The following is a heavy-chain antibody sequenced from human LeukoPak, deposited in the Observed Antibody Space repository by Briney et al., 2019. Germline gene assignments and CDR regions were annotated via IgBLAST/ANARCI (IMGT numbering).Heavy chain of an antibody. CDR3: AKFSGYSYGSPDY. CDR2: ISGSGGST. Sequence: GGSLRLSCAASGFTFSGYAMSWVRQAPGKGLEWVSAISGSGGSTYYADSVKGRFTISRDNSKNTLYLQMNSLRAEDTAVYYCAKFSGYSYGSPDYWGQGTLVTVSS. J-gene: IGHJ4*02. V-gene: IGHV3-23*01. D-gene: IGHD5-18*01. CDR1: GFTFSGYA.